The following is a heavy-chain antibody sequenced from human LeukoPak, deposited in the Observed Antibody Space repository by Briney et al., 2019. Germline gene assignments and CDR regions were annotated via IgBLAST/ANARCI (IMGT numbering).Heavy chain of an antibody. V-gene: IGHV3-7*01. CDR2: IKQDGSEE. CDR3: ARGIQYSSGWYEGDAFDI. J-gene: IGHJ3*02. Sequence: GGSLRLSCAASGFTFSSYWMSWVRQAPGKGLEWVANIKQDGSEEYYVDSVKGRFTISRDNAKNSLYLQMNSLRAEDTAVYYCARGIQYSSGWYEGDAFDIWGQGTMVTVSS. D-gene: IGHD6-19*01. CDR1: GFTFSSYW.